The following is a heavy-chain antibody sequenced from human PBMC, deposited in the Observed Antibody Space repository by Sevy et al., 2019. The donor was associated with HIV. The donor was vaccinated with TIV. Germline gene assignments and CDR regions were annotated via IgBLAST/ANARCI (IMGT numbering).Heavy chain of an antibody. Sequence: SQTLSLTCAISGDSVSSNSAAWNWIRQSPSRGLEWLGRTYYRSKWYNDYAVSVKSRITINPDTSKNQFSLQLNSVTPEDTAVYYCARNPPYCTSTSCHFDYWGQGTLVTVS. CDR2: TYYRSKWYN. V-gene: IGHV6-1*01. J-gene: IGHJ4*02. CDR1: GDSVSSNSAA. CDR3: ARNPPYCTSTSCHFDY. D-gene: IGHD2-2*01.